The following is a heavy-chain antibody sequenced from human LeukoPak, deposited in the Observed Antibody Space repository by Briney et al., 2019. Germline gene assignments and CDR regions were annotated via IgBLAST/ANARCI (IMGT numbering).Heavy chain of an antibody. J-gene: IGHJ4*02. CDR1: GDSISSGSYY. Sequence: SETLSLTCTVSGDSISSGSYYWNWIRQPAGKGLEWIGRIYTSGSTNYNPSLKSRVTISVDTSKNQFSLKLSSVTAADTAVYYCARGILRITMVRGVTALDYWGQGTLVTVSS. V-gene: IGHV4-61*02. D-gene: IGHD3-10*01. CDR2: IYTSGST. CDR3: ARGILRITMVRGVTALDY.